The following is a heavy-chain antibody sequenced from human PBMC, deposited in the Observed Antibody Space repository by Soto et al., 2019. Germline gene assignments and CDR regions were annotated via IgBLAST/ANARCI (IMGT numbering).Heavy chain of an antibody. J-gene: IGHJ6*02. V-gene: IGHV3-33*01. CDR2: IWYDGSNK. D-gene: IGHD1-20*01. CDR1: GFTFSGYG. Sequence: QVQLVESGGGVVQPGRCLRLSCEASGFTFSGYGIHWVRQAPGKGLEWVALIWYDGSNKYYADSVKGRFTISRDNSTNTMYLQINSLRAEDTAVYYCPRPYNPNQYYYGMDVCCQGTTVTVSS. CDR3: PRPYNPNQYYYGMDV.